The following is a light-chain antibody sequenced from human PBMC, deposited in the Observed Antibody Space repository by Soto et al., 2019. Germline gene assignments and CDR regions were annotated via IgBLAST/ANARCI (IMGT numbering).Light chain of an antibody. V-gene: IGKV3-20*01. CDR1: QSVSSSS. J-gene: IGKJ2*01. Sequence: EIVLTQSPGTLSLSPGERATLSCRASQSVSSSSLAWYQQKPGQAPRLLIYGASSRATGIPDRFSRSGSGTDFTLTISRLEPEDFAVFYCPQYGSSPYTFGQGTKLEIK. CDR3: PQYGSSPYT. CDR2: GAS.